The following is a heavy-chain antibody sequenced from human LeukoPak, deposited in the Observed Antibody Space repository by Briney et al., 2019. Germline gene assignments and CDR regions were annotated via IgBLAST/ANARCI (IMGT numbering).Heavy chain of an antibody. V-gene: IGHV3-74*01. J-gene: IGHJ4*02. CDR3: ARAAYSSSPDY. CDR1: GFTLTNYW. Sequence: GGSLRLSCAASGFTLTNYWMLWVRQAPGKGLVWVSRIERDGSSTRYADPVKGRFFMSRDNAKNTVDLQMNSLRAEDTGVYYCARAAYSSSPDYWGQGALVTVSS. D-gene: IGHD6-6*01. CDR2: IERDGSST.